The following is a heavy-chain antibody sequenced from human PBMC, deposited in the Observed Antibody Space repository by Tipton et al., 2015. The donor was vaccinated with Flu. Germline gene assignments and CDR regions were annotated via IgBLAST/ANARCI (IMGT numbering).Heavy chain of an antibody. D-gene: IGHD3-22*01. CDR2: INHSGST. J-gene: IGHJ4*02. CDR3: ARGLYYYDSSGYLGY. CDR1: GGSFSGHY. V-gene: IGHV4-34*01. Sequence: TLSLTCAVYGGSFSGHYWGWIRQPPGKGLEWIGEINHSGSTNYNPSLKSRVTISVDTSKNQFSLKLSSVTAADTAVYYCARGLYYYDSSGYLGYWGQGTLVTVSS.